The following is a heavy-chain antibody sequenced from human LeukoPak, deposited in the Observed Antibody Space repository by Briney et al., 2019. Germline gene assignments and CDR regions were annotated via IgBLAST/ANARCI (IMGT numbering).Heavy chain of an antibody. CDR3: ARQKWEQQGRDYYFYGLDV. CDR2: IYSSGST. CDR1: GFTVSSNY. V-gene: IGHV3-53*01. Sequence: GGSLRLSCAASGFTVSSNYMSWVRQAPGKGLEWVSVIYSSGSTDYADSVKGRFTISRDNSKNTLYLPMNSLRAEDTAVYYCARQKWEQQGRDYYFYGLDVWGPGTTVTVSS. D-gene: IGHD1-26*01. J-gene: IGHJ6*02.